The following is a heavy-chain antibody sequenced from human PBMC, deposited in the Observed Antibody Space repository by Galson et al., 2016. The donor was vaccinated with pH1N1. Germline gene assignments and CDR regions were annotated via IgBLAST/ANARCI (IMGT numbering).Heavy chain of an antibody. Sequence: CKASGYTFTIYAIHWVHQAPGQSLEWTGWTNVGNGNTKYSQKFQDRVTITRDTSATTAYMELSSLRFEDTAVYYCARRVGRSFDYWGQGTLVTVSS. CDR2: TNVGNGNT. CDR1: GYTFTIYA. CDR3: ARRVGRSFDY. V-gene: IGHV1-3*01. D-gene: IGHD3-16*01. J-gene: IGHJ4*02.